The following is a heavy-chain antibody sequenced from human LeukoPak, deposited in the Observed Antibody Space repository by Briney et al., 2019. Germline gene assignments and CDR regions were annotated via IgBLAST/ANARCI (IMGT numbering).Heavy chain of an antibody. V-gene: IGHV3-21*01. CDR3: ARDPEDGYCSGGSCYEGLAFDI. CDR1: GFTFSSYS. Sequence: GGSLILSCAASGFTFSSYSMNWVRQAPGKGLEWVSSISSSSSYIYYADSVKGRFTISRDNAKNSLYLQMNSLRAEDTAVYYCARDPEDGYCSGGSCYEGLAFDIWGQGTMVTVSS. J-gene: IGHJ3*02. D-gene: IGHD2-15*01. CDR2: ISSSSSYI.